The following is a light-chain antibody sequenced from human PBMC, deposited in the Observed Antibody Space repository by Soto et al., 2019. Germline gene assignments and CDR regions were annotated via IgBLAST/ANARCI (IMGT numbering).Light chain of an antibody. CDR2: GAS. CDR1: QSVSSN. Sequence: EIVMTQSPATLSVAPGERATLSCRASQSVSSNLAWYHQKSCQAPRLLIYGASTRANGLPARFSGSGSGTDFTLTISSLHSEDFSVYYCQEYNNWPYTFGQGTKLEIK. CDR3: QEYNNWPYT. V-gene: IGKV3-15*01. J-gene: IGKJ2*01.